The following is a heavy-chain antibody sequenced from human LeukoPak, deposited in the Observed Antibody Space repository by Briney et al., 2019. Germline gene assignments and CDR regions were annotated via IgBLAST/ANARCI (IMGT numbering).Heavy chain of an antibody. V-gene: IGHV3-23*01. D-gene: IGHD3-10*01. CDR1: GFTFNNYA. CDR2: SGSNT. Sequence: GGSLRLSCAASGFTFNNYAMSWVRQSPGKGLEWVSASGSNTYYADSVKGRFTISRDNSENTLYLQMNSLRAEDTAVYYCAKERKDYYGSGSYYYFDYWGQGTLVTVSS. J-gene: IGHJ4*02. CDR3: AKERKDYYGSGSYYYFDY.